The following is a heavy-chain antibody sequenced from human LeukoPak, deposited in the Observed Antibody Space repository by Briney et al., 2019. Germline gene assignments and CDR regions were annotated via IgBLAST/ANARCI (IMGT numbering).Heavy chain of an antibody. D-gene: IGHD3-22*01. J-gene: IGHJ5*02. Sequence: SVTVSCQSTVGTFSSYAMGWLRPAPGQGLEWMGGIHPIFGTANYAQKFQGRVTITTDESTSTAYMELSSLRSEDTAVYYCAREAYYDSSGYYSGWFNPWGQGTLVTVSS. V-gene: IGHV1-69*05. CDR1: VGTFSSYA. CDR3: AREAYYDSSGYYSGWFNP. CDR2: IHPIFGTA.